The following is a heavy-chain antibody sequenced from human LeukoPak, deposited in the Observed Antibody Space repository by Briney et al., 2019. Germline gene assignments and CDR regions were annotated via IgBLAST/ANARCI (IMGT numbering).Heavy chain of an antibody. V-gene: IGHV3-48*01. Sequence: GWALSLSCAASGCTLSSYRMNWVGQAPGKGLEGVSYISSSSITRYYADSVKGRFTISRDNSKNSLYLQMNRLRAEDTAVYYCARERRLVTTDYWGQGTLVTVSS. D-gene: IGHD4-17*01. CDR3: ARERRLVTTDY. CDR2: ISSSSITR. J-gene: IGHJ4*02. CDR1: GCTLSSYR.